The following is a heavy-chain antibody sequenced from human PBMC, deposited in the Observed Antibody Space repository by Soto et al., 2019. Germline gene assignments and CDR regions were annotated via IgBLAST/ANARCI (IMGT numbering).Heavy chain of an antibody. CDR1: GFSLSTSGVG. CDR2: IYWDDDK. Sequence: QITLKESGPTLVKPTQTLTLTCTFSGFSLSTSGVGVGWIRQPPGKALEWLALIYWDDDKRYSPSLKSRLTITKDTTKDQAVLTRTDMYPVDTATYYCARRRVPNFAYWGQGTLVTVSS. J-gene: IGHJ4*02. CDR3: ARRRVPNFAY. D-gene: IGHD3-3*01. V-gene: IGHV2-5*02.